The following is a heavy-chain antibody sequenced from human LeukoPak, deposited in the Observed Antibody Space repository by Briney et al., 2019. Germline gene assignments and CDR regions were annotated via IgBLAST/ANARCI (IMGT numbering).Heavy chain of an antibody. J-gene: IGHJ4*02. CDR1: GGSFSGYY. Sequence: SETLSLTCAVYGGSFSGYYWSWIRQPPGKGLEWIGEINHSGSTNYNPSLKSRVTISVDTSKNQFSLKLSSVTAADTAVYYCARGLGSSSLGGYWGQGTLVTVSS. V-gene: IGHV4-34*01. CDR2: INHSGST. CDR3: ARGLGSSSLGGY. D-gene: IGHD6-6*01.